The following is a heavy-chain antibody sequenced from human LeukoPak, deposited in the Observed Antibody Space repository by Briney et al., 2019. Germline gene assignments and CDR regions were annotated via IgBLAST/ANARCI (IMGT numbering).Heavy chain of an antibody. D-gene: IGHD3-3*01. CDR2: INPNSGGT. CDR1: GYTFTGYY. J-gene: IGHJ4*02. V-gene: IGHV1-2*02. CDR3: ARVSLFFGAVPFDY. Sequence: VASVKVSCKASGYTFTGYYMHWVRQAPGQGLEWMGWINPNSGGTNYAQKFQGRVTMTRDTSISTAYMELSRLRSDDTAVYYCARVSLFFGAVPFDYWGQGTLVTVSS.